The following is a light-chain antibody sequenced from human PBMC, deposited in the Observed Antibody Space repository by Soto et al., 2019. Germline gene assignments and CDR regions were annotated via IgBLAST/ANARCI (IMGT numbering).Light chain of an antibody. V-gene: IGKV1-39*01. Sequence: IQMTQSPSTLSASVGDRVTITCRASQPVTNYLSWYQQKPGKAPKLFIYAASRLQSGVPSRITGRGSGTDFTLTLSSLLPSDFATYHCQQSYIPPWPLGQG. J-gene: IGKJ1*01. CDR3: QQSYIPPWP. CDR2: AAS. CDR1: QPVTNY.